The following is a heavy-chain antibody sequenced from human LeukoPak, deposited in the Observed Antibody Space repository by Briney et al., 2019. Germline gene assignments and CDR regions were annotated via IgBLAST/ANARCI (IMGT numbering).Heavy chain of an antibody. V-gene: IGHV3-15*01. CDR3: TTGRIENHSSGWTVVRYFDF. J-gene: IGHJ4*02. CDR1: GFTFSNAW. CDR2: IKSKTDGGTT. Sequence: GGSLRLSCAASGFTFSNAWMSWVRQAPGKGLEWVGRIKSKTDGGTTDYAAPVKGRFTISRDDSKNTLYLQMNSLKTEDTAVYYCTTGRIENHSSGWTVVRYFDFWGQGTLVTVSS. D-gene: IGHD6-19*01.